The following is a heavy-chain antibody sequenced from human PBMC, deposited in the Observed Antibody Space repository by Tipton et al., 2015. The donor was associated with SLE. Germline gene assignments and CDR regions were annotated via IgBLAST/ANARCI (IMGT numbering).Heavy chain of an antibody. V-gene: IGHV4-59*08. CDR1: GGSISSYF. Sequence: TLSLTCTVSGGSISSYFWSWMRQPPGKGLEWIGYIYYSGNTNYNPSLKSRVTISVDTSKNQFSLKVTSMTAADTAVYYCARLAYHYDSSVYYIYYFDYWGQGTLVTVSS. CDR2: IYYSGNT. J-gene: IGHJ4*02. CDR3: ARLAYHYDSSVYYIYYFDY. D-gene: IGHD3-22*01.